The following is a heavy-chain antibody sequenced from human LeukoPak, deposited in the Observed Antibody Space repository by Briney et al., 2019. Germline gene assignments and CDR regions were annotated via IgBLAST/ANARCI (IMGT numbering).Heavy chain of an antibody. CDR3: ASLAGYGGLAWFDP. Sequence: PSETLSLTCAVYCGSFSGYYWSWIRQPPGKGLEWIGEINHSGSTNYNPSLKSRVTISVATSKNQFSLKLSSVTAADTAVYYCASLAGYGGLAWFDPWGQGTLVTVSS. J-gene: IGHJ5*02. D-gene: IGHD5-12*01. CDR1: CGSFSGYY. CDR2: INHSGST. V-gene: IGHV4-34*01.